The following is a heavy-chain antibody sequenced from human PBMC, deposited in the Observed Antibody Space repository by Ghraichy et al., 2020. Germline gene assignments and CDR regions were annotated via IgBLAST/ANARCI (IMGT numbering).Heavy chain of an antibody. CDR1: GFTFSSYS. Sequence: GGSLRLSCAASGFTFSSYSMNWVRQAPGKGLEWVSYISSSSSTIYYADSVKGRFTISRDNAKNSLYLQMNSLRDEDTAVYYCARAYDFWSGYYAYYFDYWGQGTLVTVSS. CDR2: ISSSSSTI. CDR3: ARAYDFWSGYYAYYFDY. V-gene: IGHV3-48*02. D-gene: IGHD3-3*01. J-gene: IGHJ4*02.